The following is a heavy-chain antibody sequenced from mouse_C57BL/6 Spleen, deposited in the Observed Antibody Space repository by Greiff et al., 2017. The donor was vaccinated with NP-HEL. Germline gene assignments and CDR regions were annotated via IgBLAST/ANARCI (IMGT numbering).Heavy chain of an antibody. J-gene: IGHJ2*01. D-gene: IGHD2-2*01. V-gene: IGHV1-80*01. CDR3: ARRTMVTTYFDY. Sequence: VQLQQSGAELVKPGASVKISCKASGYAFSSYWMNWVKQRPGKGLEWIGQIYPGDGDTNYNGKFKGKATLTADKSSSTAYMQLSSLTSEDSAVYFCARRTMVTTYFDYWGQGTTLTVSS. CDR1: GYAFSSYW. CDR2: IYPGDGDT.